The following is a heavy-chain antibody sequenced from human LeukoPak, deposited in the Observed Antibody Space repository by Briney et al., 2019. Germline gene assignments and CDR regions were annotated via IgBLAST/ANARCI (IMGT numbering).Heavy chain of an antibody. J-gene: IGHJ3*02. CDR1: GLNFDDYA. D-gene: IGHD3-22*01. Sequence: GGSLRLSCAVSGLNFDDYAIHWVRQGPGKGLEWVAGISANGGFISYGESVKGRFTISRDNPRNSVFLQMNFFRAEDMAMYFCTKEVQRWHSYFYRPSYALDIWGQGTMVSVSS. CDR3: TKEVQRWHSYFYRPSYALDI. V-gene: IGHV3-9*03. CDR2: ISANGGFI.